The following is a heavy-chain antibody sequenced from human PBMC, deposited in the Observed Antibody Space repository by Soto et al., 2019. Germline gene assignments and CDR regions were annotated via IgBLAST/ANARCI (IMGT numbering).Heavy chain of an antibody. V-gene: IGHV1-69*05. CDR2: IIPIFGTA. CDR3: ASPTTPLYYYDGMDV. D-gene: IGHD1-7*01. Sequence: QVQLVQSGAEVKKPGSSVKVSCKASGGTFSSYAISWVRQAPGQGLEWMGGIIPIFGTANYAQKFQGRVTITSDESTSAAYMELRSLRSEDTAVYYCASPTTPLYYYDGMDVWGQGTTVTVSS. CDR1: GGTFSSYA. J-gene: IGHJ6*02.